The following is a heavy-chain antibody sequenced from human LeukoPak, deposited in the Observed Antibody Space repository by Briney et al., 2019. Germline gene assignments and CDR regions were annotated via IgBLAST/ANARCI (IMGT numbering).Heavy chain of an antibody. V-gene: IGHV3-7*01. Sequence: GGSLRLSCAASGFTFSRAWMSWVRQAPGKGLEWVANIKEDGSEDYYADSVKGRFAISKDNAKNSLYLQMNSLRAEDTAMYYCARDADGYEDWGQGTLVTVSS. J-gene: IGHJ4*02. CDR2: IKEDGSED. CDR3: ARDADGYED. CDR1: GFTFSRAW. D-gene: IGHD5-24*01.